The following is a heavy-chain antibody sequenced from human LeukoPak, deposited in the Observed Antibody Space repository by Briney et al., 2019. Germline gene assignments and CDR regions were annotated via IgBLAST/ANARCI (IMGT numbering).Heavy chain of an antibody. Sequence: PGGSLRLSCAASGFTFSSYAMSWVRQAPGKGLEWVASIKPDGSNKYYVDSVRSRFTISRDNAKNSVYLQMNSLSAEDTAVYYCTTITQSAVDYWGQGTLVTVSS. D-gene: IGHD3-10*01. CDR2: IKPDGSNK. CDR1: GFTFSSYA. J-gene: IGHJ4*02. V-gene: IGHV3-7*01. CDR3: TTITQSAVDY.